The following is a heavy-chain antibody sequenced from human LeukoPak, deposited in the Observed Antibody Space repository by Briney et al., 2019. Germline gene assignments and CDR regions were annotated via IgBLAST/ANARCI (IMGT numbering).Heavy chain of an antibody. CDR1: GGSISSGGYS. Sequence: SETLSLTCAVSGGSISSGGYSWSWIRQPPGKGLEWIGYIYHSGSTYYNPSLKCRVTISVDRSKNQFSLKLSSVTAADTAVYYCARGDSSGWYEGNWFDPWGQGTLVTVSS. V-gene: IGHV4-30-2*01. CDR2: IYHSGST. J-gene: IGHJ5*02. CDR3: ARGDSSGWYEGNWFDP. D-gene: IGHD6-19*01.